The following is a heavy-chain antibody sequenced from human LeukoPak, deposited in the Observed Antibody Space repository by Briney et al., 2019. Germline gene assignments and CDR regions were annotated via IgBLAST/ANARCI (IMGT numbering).Heavy chain of an antibody. CDR3: ARVRCSSMTLDY. CDR2: IIPIFGTA. D-gene: IGHD6-13*01. V-gene: IGHV1-69*13. CDR1: GGTFSSYA. Sequence: GASVKVSCKASGGTFSSYAISWVRQAPGQGLEWMGGIIPIFGTANYAQKFQGRVTITADESTSTAYMELSSLRSEDTAVHYCARVRCSSMTLDYWGQGTLVTVSS. J-gene: IGHJ4*02.